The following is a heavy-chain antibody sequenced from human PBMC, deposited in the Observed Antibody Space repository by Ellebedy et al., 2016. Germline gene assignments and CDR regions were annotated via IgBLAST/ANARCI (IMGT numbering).Heavy chain of an antibody. V-gene: IGHV3-30*18. J-gene: IGHJ4*02. CDR2: ISYDGSNK. CDR3: AKGPQIDY. CDR1: GFTFSSYG. Sequence: GESLKISXAASGFTFSSYGMHWVRQAPGKGLEWVAVISYDGSNKYYADSVKGRFTISRDNSKNTLYLQMNSLRAEDTAVYYCAKGPQIDYWGQGTLVTVSS.